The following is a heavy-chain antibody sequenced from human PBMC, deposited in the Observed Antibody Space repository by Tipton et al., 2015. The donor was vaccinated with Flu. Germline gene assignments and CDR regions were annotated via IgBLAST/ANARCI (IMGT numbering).Heavy chain of an antibody. D-gene: IGHD4-17*01. CDR3: ARHVYGDYVNYLDP. CDR1: GDSISSDY. Sequence: TLSLTCDVSGDSISSDYWSWIRQPPGKGLEWIGCIFYTGSANYNPSLKGRLTISVDTSKTQFSLRLTSVTAADTAIYYCARHVYGDYVNYLDPWGQGTLVIVSS. CDR2: IFYTGSA. V-gene: IGHV4-59*08. J-gene: IGHJ5*02.